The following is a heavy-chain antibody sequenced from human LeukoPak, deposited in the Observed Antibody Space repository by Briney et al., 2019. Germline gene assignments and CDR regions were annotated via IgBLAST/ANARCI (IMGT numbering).Heavy chain of an antibody. CDR3: ASHRGSGFDS. CDR1: GYMFTSYD. Sequence: ASVKVSCKASGYMFTSYDINWVRQAPGQGLEWMGRVNLDTGSTDHARKFQGRVTMTKNTVTASAFMELTSLIFDDSAVYFCASHRGSGFDSWGQGTLVIVSS. V-gene: IGHV1-8*01. D-gene: IGHD2-15*01. J-gene: IGHJ5*01. CDR2: VNLDTGST.